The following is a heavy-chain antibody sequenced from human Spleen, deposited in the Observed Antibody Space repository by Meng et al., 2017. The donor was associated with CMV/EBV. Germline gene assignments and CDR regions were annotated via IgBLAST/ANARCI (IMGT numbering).Heavy chain of an antibody. D-gene: IGHD3-3*01. CDR1: GFIFSDYH. Sequence: GESLKISCAASGFIFSDYHMSWIRQAPGKGPEWISYMSTSGGSIFYADSVKGRFTISRDNAKNSLYLQMNSLRVEDTAVYYCARANDFWSAYYDGDYWGQGTLVTVSS. J-gene: IGHJ4*02. CDR2: MSTSGGSI. V-gene: IGHV3-11*01. CDR3: ARANDFWSAYYDGDY.